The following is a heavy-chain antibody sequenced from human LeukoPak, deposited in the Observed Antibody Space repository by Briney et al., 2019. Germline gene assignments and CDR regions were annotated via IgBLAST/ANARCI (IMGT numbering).Heavy chain of an antibody. J-gene: IGHJ4*02. V-gene: IGHV1-69*13. CDR3: ARGSGYGDPFDY. CDR2: IIPIFGTA. CDR1: GGTFSSYA. D-gene: IGHD4-17*01. Sequence: SVKVSCKASGGTFSSYAISWVRQAPGQGLEWMGGIIPIFGTANCAQKFQGRVTITADESTSTAYMELSSLRSEDTAVYYCARGSGYGDPFDYWGQGTLVTVSS.